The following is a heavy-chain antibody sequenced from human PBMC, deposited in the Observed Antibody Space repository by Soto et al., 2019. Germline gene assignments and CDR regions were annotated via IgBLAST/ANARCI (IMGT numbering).Heavy chain of an antibody. CDR3: ARVVVLNVGIAVRYNYYAMDV. CDR1: GGTFSSYA. Sequence: QVQLMQSGAEVKKPGSSVKVSCKASGGTFSSYAISWVRQAPGQGLEWMGGILPIFGTANYAQKFQDRVTITADASTSTAYMELSSLRSEDTAVYYCARVVVLNVGIAVRYNYYAMDVGGQGTTVTVSS. CDR2: ILPIFGTA. J-gene: IGHJ6*02. D-gene: IGHD6-19*01. V-gene: IGHV1-69*01.